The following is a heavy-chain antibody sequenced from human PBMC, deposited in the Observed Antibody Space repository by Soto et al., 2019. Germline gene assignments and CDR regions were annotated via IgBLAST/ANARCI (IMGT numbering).Heavy chain of an antibody. CDR2: ISSSSSYI. D-gene: IGHD6-19*01. J-gene: IGHJ4*02. Sequence: LRLSCAASGFTFSSYAMSWVRQAPGKGLEWVSAISSSSSYIYYEGSVKGRFTISRDSAKNSLYLQMNSLRAEDTAVYYCARINSGWGPLSPYPFEYWGQGALVTVSS. V-gene: IGHV3-21*01. CDR3: ARINSGWGPLSPYPFEY. CDR1: GFTFSSYA.